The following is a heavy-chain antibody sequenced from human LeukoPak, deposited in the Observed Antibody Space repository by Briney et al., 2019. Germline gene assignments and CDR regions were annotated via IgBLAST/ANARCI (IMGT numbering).Heavy chain of an antibody. V-gene: IGHV3-23*01. CDR3: AKFRSSGYRYLYVGFDY. CDR2: ISGTGGTT. CDR1: GFTFSNYS. D-gene: IGHD5-18*01. J-gene: IGHJ4*02. Sequence: GGSLRLSCAASGFTFSNYSMSWVRQAPGKGLEWVSTISGTGGTTYYGDSVKGRFTISRDNSKNTLYLQMNSLRAEDTAVYYCAKFRSSGYRYLYVGFDYWGQGTLVTVSS.